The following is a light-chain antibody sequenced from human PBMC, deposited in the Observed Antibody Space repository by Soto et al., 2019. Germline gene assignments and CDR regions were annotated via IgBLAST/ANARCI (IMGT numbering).Light chain of an antibody. CDR2: EVN. CDR3: SSYTTNSPVI. J-gene: IGLJ2*01. V-gene: IGLV2-14*01. Sequence: QSALTQPASVSGSPGQSITVSCTGTSSDVGGYNSVSWYQQHPGKTPKLMIFEVNNRPSGVSNRFSGSKSGNTASLTISGLQAEDEADYYCSSYTTNSPVIFGGGTKLTVL. CDR1: SSDVGGYNS.